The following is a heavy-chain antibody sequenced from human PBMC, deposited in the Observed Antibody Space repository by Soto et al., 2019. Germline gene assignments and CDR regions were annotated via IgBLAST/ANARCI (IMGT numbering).Heavy chain of an antibody. D-gene: IGHD1-20*01. Sequence: GESLKISCNGSGYSFTSYWISWVRQMPGKGLEWMGRIDPSDSYTNYSPSFQGHVTISADKSISTAYLQWSSLKASDTAMYYCARHGIDVWDYGMDVWGQGTTVTVSS. V-gene: IGHV5-10-1*01. CDR3: ARHGIDVWDYGMDV. J-gene: IGHJ6*02. CDR1: GYSFTSYW. CDR2: IDPSDSYT.